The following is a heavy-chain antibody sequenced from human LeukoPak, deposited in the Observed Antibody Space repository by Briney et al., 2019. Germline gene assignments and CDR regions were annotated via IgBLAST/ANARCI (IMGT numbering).Heavy chain of an antibody. Sequence: PSQTLSLICIVSGGSISNGDYYWSWIRQPPGKGLEWIGYIYYSGSTYYNPSLKSGVTISVDTSKNQFSLKLSSVTAADTAVYYCVRVGVVRGVISHFDYWGQGTLVTVSS. V-gene: IGHV4-30-4*01. CDR1: GGSISNGDYY. CDR3: VRVGVVRGVISHFDY. J-gene: IGHJ4*02. CDR2: IYYSGST. D-gene: IGHD3-10*01.